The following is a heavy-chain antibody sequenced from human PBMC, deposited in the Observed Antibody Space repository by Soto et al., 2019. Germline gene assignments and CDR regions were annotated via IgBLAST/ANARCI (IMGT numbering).Heavy chain of an antibody. Sequence: QVQLVESGGGVVQPGRSLRLSCAASGFTFSRSGMHWVRQAPGKGLEWVAVIWYDRSKKYYVDSVKGRFTVSRDNSKNTLYLEMSSLRAEDTAVYYCARDGGFDYWGQGTLVIVSS. CDR2: IWYDRSKK. CDR3: ARDGGFDY. CDR1: GFTFSRSG. J-gene: IGHJ4*02. V-gene: IGHV3-33*01. D-gene: IGHD3-16*01.